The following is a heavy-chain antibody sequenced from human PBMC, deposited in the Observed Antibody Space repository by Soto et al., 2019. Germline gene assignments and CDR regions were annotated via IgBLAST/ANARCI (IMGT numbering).Heavy chain of an antibody. CDR3: ARGGRQNYPPTDY. V-gene: IGHV3-23*01. J-gene: IGHJ4*02. CDR1: GFTFTTYA. D-gene: IGHD1-7*01. Sequence: EVQLLESGGGFVQPGGSLRLSCAASGFTFTTYAMNWVRQAPGKGLEWVSVISGSGGNTYYADSVKGRFTIARDSSKNNVEVQMNSLRSEDTAVYYCARGGRQNYPPTDYWGQGTLVTVSS. CDR2: ISGSGGNT.